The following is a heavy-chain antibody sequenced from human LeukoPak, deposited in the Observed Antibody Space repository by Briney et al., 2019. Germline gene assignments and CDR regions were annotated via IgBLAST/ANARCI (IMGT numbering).Heavy chain of an antibody. CDR2: IYYSGST. Sequence: PSETLSLTCTVSGGSISSSSYYWGWIRQPPGKGLEWIGSIYYSGSTYYNPSLKSRVTISVDTSKNQFSLKLSSVTAADTAVYYCARDRGFYDSSGYYYHYYMDVWGKGTTVTISS. CDR1: GGSISSSSYY. CDR3: ARDRGFYDSSGYYYHYYMDV. V-gene: IGHV4-39*01. D-gene: IGHD3-22*01. J-gene: IGHJ6*03.